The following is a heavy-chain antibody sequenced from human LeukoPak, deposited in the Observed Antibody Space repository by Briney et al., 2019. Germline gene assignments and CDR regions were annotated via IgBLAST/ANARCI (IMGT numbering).Heavy chain of an antibody. V-gene: IGHV3-23*01. D-gene: IGHD3-22*01. CDR1: GFTLSNYA. CDR2: ITGSGGNT. Sequence: GGSLRLSSAASGFTLSNYAMSWVRQAPGKGLEWVSAITGSGGNTYYADSVKGRFTSSRDNSKNTLYLQMNSLRSEDTAVYYCARVKPNYYDSSAYGTFDIWGQGTMVTVSS. J-gene: IGHJ3*02. CDR3: ARVKPNYYDSSAYGTFDI.